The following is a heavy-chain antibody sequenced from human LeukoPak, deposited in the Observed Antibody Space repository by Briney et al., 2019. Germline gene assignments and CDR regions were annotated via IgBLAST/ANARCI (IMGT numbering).Heavy chain of an antibody. J-gene: IGHJ4*02. CDR3: TRDRGAYNLYDY. D-gene: IGHD1-1*01. CDR1: GFTFSSSA. Sequence: GGSLRLSCAASGFTFSSSAMSWVRQAPGKGLEWVGFIRSKAYGETADYAASVKGRFTISRDDSKAIAYLQMNSLKTEDTAVYHCTRDRGAYNLYDYWGQGTLVTVSS. V-gene: IGHV3-49*04. CDR2: IRSKAYGETA.